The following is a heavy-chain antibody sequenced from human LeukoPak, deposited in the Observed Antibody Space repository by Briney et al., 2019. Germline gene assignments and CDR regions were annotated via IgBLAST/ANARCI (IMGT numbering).Heavy chain of an antibody. D-gene: IGHD2-21*02. V-gene: IGHV1-2*02. Sequence: WASVKLSCKASGYTFTGYYMHWVRQAPGQGLEWMGWVNPNSGGTNYAQKFQGRVTMTRDTSISTAYMELSSLTSDDTAVYYCAKKWMGHIVVVTATVDAFDLWGQGTVVTVSS. CDR3: AKKWMGHIVVVTATVDAFDL. CDR1: GYTFTGYY. J-gene: IGHJ3*01. CDR2: VNPNSGGT.